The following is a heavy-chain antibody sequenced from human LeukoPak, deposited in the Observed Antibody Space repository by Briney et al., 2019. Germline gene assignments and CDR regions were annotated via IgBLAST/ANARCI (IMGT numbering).Heavy chain of an antibody. CDR1: VFTFSIYA. Sequence: GGSLRLSCAASVFTFSIYAMSWGPDAPGGGGGWVSAISGSGDSTYYADSPKGRLTISRDNPKNTLYLQMNSLRAEDTAVYYCARRLVPVDYWGQGTLVTVSS. J-gene: IGHJ4*02. CDR2: ISGSGDST. V-gene: IGHV3-23*01. CDR3: ARRLVPVDY. D-gene: IGHD6-19*01.